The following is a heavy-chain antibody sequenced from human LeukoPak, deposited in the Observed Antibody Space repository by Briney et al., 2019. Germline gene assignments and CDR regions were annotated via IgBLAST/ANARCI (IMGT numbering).Heavy chain of an antibody. J-gene: IGHJ3*02. V-gene: IGHV3-23*01. Sequence: GGSLRLSCEASGSGFTFGNFAMSWVRQAPGKGLEWVSGISGSGYYTYYADSVKGRFTISRDNAQNSLYLQMNSLRAEDTAVYYCARKGCTGTGCHDAFDIWGQGTVVTVSS. CDR2: ISGSGYYT. CDR1: GSGFTFGNFA. D-gene: IGHD2-8*02. CDR3: ARKGCTGTGCHDAFDI.